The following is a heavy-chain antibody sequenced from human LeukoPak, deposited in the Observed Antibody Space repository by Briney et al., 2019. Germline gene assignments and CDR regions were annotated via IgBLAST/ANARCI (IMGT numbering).Heavy chain of an antibody. CDR1: GGSFSGYY. Sequence: SETLSLTCAVYGGSFSGYYWSWIRQPPGKGLEWVGEINHSGSTNYNPSLKSRVTISVDTSKNQFSLKLSSVTAADTAVYYCARLSRYYYGSGSYYNERRNWFDPWGQGTLVTVSS. J-gene: IGHJ5*02. D-gene: IGHD3-10*01. V-gene: IGHV4-34*01. CDR2: INHSGST. CDR3: ARLSRYYYGSGSYYNERRNWFDP.